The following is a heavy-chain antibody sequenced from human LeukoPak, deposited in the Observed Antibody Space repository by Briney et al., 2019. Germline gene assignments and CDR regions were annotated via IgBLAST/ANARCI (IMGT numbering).Heavy chain of an antibody. D-gene: IGHD4-11*01. Sequence: GGSLRLSCAASGFTFSSYWMSWVRQAPGKGLEWVANIKQDGSEKYYADSVKGRFTISRDNSKNTLYLQMNSLRAEDTAVYYCAKIGPPTALIYYYYYMDVWGKGTTVTISS. CDR3: AKIGPPTALIYYYYYMDV. J-gene: IGHJ6*03. CDR2: IKQDGSEK. V-gene: IGHV3-7*01. CDR1: GFTFSSYW.